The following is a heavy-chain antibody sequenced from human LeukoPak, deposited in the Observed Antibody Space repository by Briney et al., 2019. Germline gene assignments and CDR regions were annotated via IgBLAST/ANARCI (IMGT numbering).Heavy chain of an antibody. V-gene: IGHV3-7*03. CDR3: ARGGYSSSWYYYGMDV. J-gene: IGHJ6*02. Sequence: PGGSLRLSCAASGFTFSSYWMSWVRQAPGKGLEWVANIKQDGSEKYYVDSVKGRFTISRDNAKNSLYLQMNSPRAEDTAVYYCARGGYSSSWYYYGMDVWGQGTTVTVSS. CDR1: GFTFSSYW. CDR2: IKQDGSEK. D-gene: IGHD6-13*01.